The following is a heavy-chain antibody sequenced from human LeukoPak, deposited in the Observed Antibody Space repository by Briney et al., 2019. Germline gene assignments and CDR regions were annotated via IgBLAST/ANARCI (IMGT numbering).Heavy chain of an antibody. V-gene: IGHV3-48*01. CDR1: GFTFSSYS. Sequence: QPGGSLRLSCAASGFTFSSYSMNWVRQAPGKGLEWVSYISSSSGTIYYADSVKGRFTISRDNAKNSLYLQMNSLRAEDTAVYYCAREMAYYDSSGYYSSRGIFDYWGQGTLVTVSS. CDR3: AREMAYYDSSGYYSSRGIFDY. J-gene: IGHJ4*02. D-gene: IGHD3-22*01. CDR2: ISSSSGTI.